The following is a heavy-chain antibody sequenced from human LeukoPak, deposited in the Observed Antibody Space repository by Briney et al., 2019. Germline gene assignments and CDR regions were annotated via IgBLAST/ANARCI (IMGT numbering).Heavy chain of an antibody. CDR1: GYTFTSYD. CDR2: MNPNSGNT. V-gene: IGHV1-8*03. Sequence: ASVKVSCKASGYTFTSYDINWVRQATGQGLEWMGWMNPNSGNTGYAQKFQGRVTITRNTSISTAYMELSSLRSEDTAVYYCARDNPDSYDSSGYSWFDPWGQGTLVTVSS. J-gene: IGHJ5*02. CDR3: ARDNPDSYDSSGYSWFDP. D-gene: IGHD3-22*01.